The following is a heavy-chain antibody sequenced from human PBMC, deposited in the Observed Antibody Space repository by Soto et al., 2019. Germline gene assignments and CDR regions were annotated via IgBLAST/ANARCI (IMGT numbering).Heavy chain of an antibody. D-gene: IGHD4-17*01. J-gene: IGHJ4*02. V-gene: IGHV3-7*01. CDR3: ARDYGGNPGIY. CDR2: IKLDGSEK. Sequence: EVQLVESGGGLVQPGGSLRLSCAASGFTFSSYWMSWVRQAPGKGLEWVANIKLDGSEKFYVDSVKGRFTISRDNANNSLYLQMNSLRAEDTAVYYCARDYGGNPGIYWGQGTLVTVSS. CDR1: GFTFSSYW.